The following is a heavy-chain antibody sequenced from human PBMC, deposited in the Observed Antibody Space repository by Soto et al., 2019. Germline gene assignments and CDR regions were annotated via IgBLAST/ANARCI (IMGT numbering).Heavy chain of an antibody. J-gene: IGHJ6*02. Sequence: PGGSLRLSCAASGFTFSSYWMHWVRQAPGKGLVWVSRINSDGSSTSYADSVKGRFTISRDNAKNTLYLQMNSLRAEDTAVYYFARGPNYFDWLLDRVLVGMDVWGQGTTVTVSS. CDR2: INSDGSST. CDR3: ARGPNYFDWLLDRVLVGMDV. D-gene: IGHD3-9*01. CDR1: GFTFSSYW. V-gene: IGHV3-74*01.